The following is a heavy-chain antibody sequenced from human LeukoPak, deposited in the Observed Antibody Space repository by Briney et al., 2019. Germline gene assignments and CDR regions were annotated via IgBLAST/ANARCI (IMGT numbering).Heavy chain of an antibody. Sequence: GGSLRLSCAASGFILSTHGMHWVRQAPGKGLEWVSAISGSGGSTYYADSVKGRFTISRDNSKNTLYLQMNSLRAEDTAVYYCAKDRMVQGVDYYFDYWGQGTLVTVSS. D-gene: IGHD3-10*01. CDR1: GFILSTHG. CDR3: AKDRMVQGVDYYFDY. CDR2: ISGSGGST. V-gene: IGHV3-23*01. J-gene: IGHJ4*02.